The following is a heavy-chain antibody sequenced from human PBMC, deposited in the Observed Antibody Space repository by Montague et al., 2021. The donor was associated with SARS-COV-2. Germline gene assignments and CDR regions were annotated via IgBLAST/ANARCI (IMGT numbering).Heavy chain of an antibody. D-gene: IGHD1-26*01. CDR3: ARYSYSGTYFGLNDAFDI. V-gene: IGHV6-1*01. J-gene: IGHJ3*02. CDR1: GDSVSSHNAA. CDR2: TCYRSEWYF. Sequence: CAISGDSVSSHNAAWNWIRQSPSRGLEWLGRTCYRSEWYFDYAISLRGRITINPDTSKNQFSLQLDSVTLDDTAVYHCARYSYSGTYFGLNDAFDIWGQGTLVTVSS.